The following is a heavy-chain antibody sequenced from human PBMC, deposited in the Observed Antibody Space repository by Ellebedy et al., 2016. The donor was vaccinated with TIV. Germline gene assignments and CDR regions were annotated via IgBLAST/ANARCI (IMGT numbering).Heavy chain of an antibody. CDR1: GFTFSSYA. J-gene: IGHJ5*02. CDR2: ISSNGVTT. Sequence: GGSLRLSCSVSGFTFSSYAMHWVRQAPGKGLQYVSAISSNGVTTDYADSGEGRFTISRDNSKNTLYLQMRSLRPEDTAVYYCVKAWHSSSWYSNWFDPWGQGTLVIVSS. CDR3: VKAWHSSSWYSNWFDP. V-gene: IGHV3-64D*09. D-gene: IGHD6-13*01.